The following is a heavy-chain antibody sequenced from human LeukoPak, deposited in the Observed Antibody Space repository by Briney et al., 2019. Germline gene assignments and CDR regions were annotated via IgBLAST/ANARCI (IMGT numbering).Heavy chain of an antibody. D-gene: IGHD3-3*01. CDR1: GFIVSSNY. J-gene: IGHJ6*02. Sequence: GGSLRLSCAASGFIVSSNYMTWVRQAPGKGLVWVSRIASDGSSTTYADSVKGRFSISRDNAKNTLYLQMNSLRAEDTAVYYCARDLNYDFWSGYSAPYYYYGMDVWGQGTTVTVSS. V-gene: IGHV3-74*01. CDR3: ARDLNYDFWSGYSAPYYYYGMDV. CDR2: IASDGSST.